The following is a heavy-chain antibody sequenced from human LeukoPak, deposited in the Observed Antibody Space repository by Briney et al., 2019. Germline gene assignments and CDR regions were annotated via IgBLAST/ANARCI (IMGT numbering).Heavy chain of an antibody. D-gene: IGHD3-10*01. V-gene: IGHV4-31*06. Sequence: PSETLSLTCTVSGGSISSSSYYWGWIRQHPGKGLEWIGYIYNSGSTYYNSSLKSRVTISVDTSKSQFSLILSSVTAADTAVYYCYGSGYWGQGTLVTVSS. CDR2: IYNSGST. CDR3: YGSGY. J-gene: IGHJ4*02. CDR1: GGSISSSSYY.